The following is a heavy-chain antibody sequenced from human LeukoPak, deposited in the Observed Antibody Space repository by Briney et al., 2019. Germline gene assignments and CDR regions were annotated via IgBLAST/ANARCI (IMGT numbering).Heavy chain of an antibody. Sequence: SETLSLTCTVSGDSISSYYWSWIRQPPGKGLEWIGYFYHSGSTNYNPSLKSRVTISVDTSKNQFSLKLSSVTAADTAVYYCARHGYSSSWTYFDYWGHGTLVTVSS. V-gene: IGHV4-59*08. CDR1: GDSISSYY. D-gene: IGHD6-13*01. J-gene: IGHJ4*01. CDR2: FYHSGST. CDR3: ARHGYSSSWTYFDY.